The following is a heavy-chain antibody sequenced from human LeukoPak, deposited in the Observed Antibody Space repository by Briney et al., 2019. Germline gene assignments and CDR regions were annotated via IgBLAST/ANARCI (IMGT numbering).Heavy chain of an antibody. CDR1: GGSISSGSYY. J-gene: IGHJ4*02. V-gene: IGHV4-61*02. D-gene: IGHD3-22*01. Sequence: SETLSLTCTVSGGSISSGSYYWSWIRQPAGKGLEWIGRIYTSGSTNYNPSLKSRVTISVDTSKNQFSLKLSSVTAADTAVYYCARHRDLYDSSGYYYDYWGQGTWSPSPQ. CDR3: ARHRDLYDSSGYYYDY. CDR2: IYTSGST.